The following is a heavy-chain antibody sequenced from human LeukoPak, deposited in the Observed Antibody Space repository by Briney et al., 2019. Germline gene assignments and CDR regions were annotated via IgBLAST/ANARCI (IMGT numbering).Heavy chain of an antibody. J-gene: IGHJ4*02. CDR2: IWYDGSNK. CDR3: ARDEAVAGTTADY. D-gene: IGHD6-19*01. CDR1: GFTFSSYG. Sequence: GGSLRLSCAASGFTFSSYGMHWVRQAPGKGLEWVAVIWYDGSNKYYADSVKGRFTISRDNSKNTLYLQMNSLRAEDTAVYYCARDEAVAGTTADYWGQGTLVTVSS. V-gene: IGHV3-33*01.